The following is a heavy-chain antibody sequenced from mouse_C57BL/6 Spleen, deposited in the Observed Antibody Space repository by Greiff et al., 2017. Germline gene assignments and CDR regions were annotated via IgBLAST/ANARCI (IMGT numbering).Heavy chain of an antibody. CDR2: ISSGGSYT. CDR1: GFTFSSYC. V-gene: IGHV5-6*01. D-gene: IGHD1-1*01. Sequence: EVQGVESGGDLVKPGGSVKFSCAASGFTFSSYCMSWVRQTPDKRLEWVATISSGGSYTYYPDSVKGRATISRDNAKNTLYLQMSSLKSEDTAMYYCAGQNYYGSSCWYFDVWGTGTTVTVSS. J-gene: IGHJ1*03. CDR3: AGQNYYGSSCWYFDV.